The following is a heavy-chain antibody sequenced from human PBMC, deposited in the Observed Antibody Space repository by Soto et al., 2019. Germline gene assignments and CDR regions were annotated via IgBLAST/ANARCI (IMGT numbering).Heavy chain of an antibody. V-gene: IGHV3-48*01. CDR3: AKDLVGGVRYYYGMDV. Sequence: ESLKISCAASGFTFSVHSMNWVRRAPGKGLEWVSYISSTSSARYYADSVRGRFTISRDNAKYSLYLQMNSLRAEDTAVYYCAKDLVGGVRYYYGMDVWGQGTTVTVSS. CDR1: GFTFSVHS. CDR2: ISSTSSAR. J-gene: IGHJ6*02. D-gene: IGHD1-26*01.